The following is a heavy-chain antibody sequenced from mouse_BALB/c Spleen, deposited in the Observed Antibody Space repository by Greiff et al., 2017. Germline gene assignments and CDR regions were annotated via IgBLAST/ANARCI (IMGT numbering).Heavy chain of an antibody. D-gene: IGHD2-4*01. CDR2: IRNKANGYTT. Sequence: EVKLMESGGGLVQPGGSLRLSCATSGFTFTDYYMSWVRQPPGKALEWLGFIRNKANGYTTEYSASVKGRFTISRDNSQSILYLQMNTLRAEDSATYYCARDPSYDYDGDYYAMDYWGQGTSVTVSS. CDR1: GFTFTDYY. J-gene: IGHJ4*01. CDR3: ARDPSYDYDGDYYAMDY. V-gene: IGHV7-3*02.